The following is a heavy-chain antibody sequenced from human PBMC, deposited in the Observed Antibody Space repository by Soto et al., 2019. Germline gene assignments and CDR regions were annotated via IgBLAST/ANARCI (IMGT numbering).Heavy chain of an antibody. Sequence: EVQLVESGGGLVQPGGSLRLSCADSGLTFSSFEMNWVRQAPGKGLEWVSYISSSGGTKYHADSVKGRFTISRYNAKNSLYLQMNSLRDEDTAVYYGARGYSSSWTYNWFDPWVQGTLVSVSS. CDR3: ARGYSSSWTYNWFDP. D-gene: IGHD6-13*01. J-gene: IGHJ5*02. CDR1: GLTFSSFE. CDR2: ISSSGGTK. V-gene: IGHV3-48*03.